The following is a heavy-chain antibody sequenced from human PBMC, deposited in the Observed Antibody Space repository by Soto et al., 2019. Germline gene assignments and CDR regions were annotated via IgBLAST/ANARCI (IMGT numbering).Heavy chain of an antibody. J-gene: IGHJ6*02. CDR2: IKGDGSGI. V-gene: IGHV3-7*05. CDR3: ARGHYGLDV. CDR1: GFTFSSYW. Sequence: EVQLVESGGGLVQPGGSLRLSCAASGFTFSSYWMSWVRQAPGKGLEWVAHIKGDGSGIEFVDSVKGRFTISRDNAKNSLFMQMTSLRADDTAVYYCARGHYGLDVWGRGTTVIVSS.